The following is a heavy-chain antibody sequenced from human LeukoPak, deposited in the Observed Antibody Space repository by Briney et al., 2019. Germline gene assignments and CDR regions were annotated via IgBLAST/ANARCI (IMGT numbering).Heavy chain of an antibody. CDR1: GFTFDDYT. V-gene: IGHV3-43*01. CDR2: ISWDGGST. Sequence: GGSLRLSCAASGFTFDDYTMHSVRQAPGKGLEWVSLISWDGGSTYYADSVKGRFTISRDNSKNSLYLQMNSLRTEDTALYYCAKDGGMVRGVASYYYYYYMDVWGKGTTVTISS. D-gene: IGHD3-10*01. CDR3: AKDGGMVRGVASYYYYYYMDV. J-gene: IGHJ6*03.